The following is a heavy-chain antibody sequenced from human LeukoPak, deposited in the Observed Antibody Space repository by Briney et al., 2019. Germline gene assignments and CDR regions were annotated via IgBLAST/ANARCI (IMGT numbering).Heavy chain of an antibody. CDR1: GFTFSAYS. Sequence: GGSLRLSCAASGFTFSAYSINWVRQALGKGLEWISHISSGGDTTYYADSVRGRFSISRDNSKSTLYLQMSSLRAEDTAIYYCAARPLMPPRFDYWGQGTLVTVSS. J-gene: IGHJ4*02. V-gene: IGHV3-23*01. D-gene: IGHD2-2*01. CDR3: AARPLMPPRFDY. CDR2: ISSGGDTT.